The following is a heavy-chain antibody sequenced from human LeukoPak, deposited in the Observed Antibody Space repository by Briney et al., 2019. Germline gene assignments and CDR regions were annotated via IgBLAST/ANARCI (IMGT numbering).Heavy chain of an antibody. CDR1: GDCVSSSSIA. CDR3: ARGRYSGFDI. D-gene: IGHD2-21*01. J-gene: IGHJ3*02. V-gene: IGHV6-1*01. CDR2: TYYRSSKWNY. Sequence: SQTLSVTCAISGDCVSSSSIAWNWIRQSPSRGLEWLGRTYYRSSKWNYEYAVSVKSRINVNLDTFRDQLSLQLNSVTPEDTAVYYCARGRYSGFDIWGQGTMVTVSS.